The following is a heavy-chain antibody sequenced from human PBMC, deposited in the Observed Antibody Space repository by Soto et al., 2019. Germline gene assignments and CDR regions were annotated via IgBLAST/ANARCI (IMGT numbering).Heavy chain of an antibody. CDR2: IRKKVNSYTT. Sequence: EVQLVEFGGGLVQPGGSLRLSCAASGFTFSDHYMDWVRQAPGKGLEWVGRIRKKVNSYTTEYAASVKGRFTISRDDSKNSLYLQMNSLKTEDTAFYYCARVATAYNYDYWGQGTLVTVSS. CDR3: ARVATAYNYDY. CDR1: GFTFSDHY. J-gene: IGHJ4*02. D-gene: IGHD2-21*02. V-gene: IGHV3-72*01.